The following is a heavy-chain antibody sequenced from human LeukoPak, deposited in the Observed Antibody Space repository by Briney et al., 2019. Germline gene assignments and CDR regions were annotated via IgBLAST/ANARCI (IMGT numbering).Heavy chain of an antibody. V-gene: IGHV1-2*02. Sequence: GASVKVSCKASGYTFTGNYMHWVRQAPGQGLEWMGWINPNSGGTNYAQKFQGRVTMARDTSISTAYMELSSLRSEDTAVYYCARVRDGYNIDYWGQGTLVTVSS. CDR2: INPNSGGT. J-gene: IGHJ4*02. D-gene: IGHD5-24*01. CDR3: ARVRDGYNIDY. CDR1: GYTFTGNY.